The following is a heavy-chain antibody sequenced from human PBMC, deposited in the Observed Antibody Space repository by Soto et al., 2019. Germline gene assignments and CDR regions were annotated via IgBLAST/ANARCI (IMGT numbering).Heavy chain of an antibody. CDR2: IYYSGST. D-gene: IGHD3-3*01. Sequence: PSETLSLTCTVSGGSISSYYWSWIRHPPGKGLEWIGYIYYSGSTNYNPSLKSRVTISVDTSKNQFSLKLSSVTAADTAVYYCARGFFDFWSGYTYNWFDPWGQRTLVTVSS. J-gene: IGHJ5*02. CDR1: GGSISSYY. V-gene: IGHV4-59*01. CDR3: ARGFFDFWSGYTYNWFDP.